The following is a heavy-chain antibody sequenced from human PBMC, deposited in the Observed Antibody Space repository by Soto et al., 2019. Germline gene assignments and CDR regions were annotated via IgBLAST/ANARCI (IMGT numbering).Heavy chain of an antibody. V-gene: IGHV1-69*01. J-gene: IGHJ6*02. CDR3: ARGGVCSGGSCYSKSVYYYGMDV. D-gene: IGHD2-15*01. Sequence: QVPLVQSGAEVKKPGSSVKVSCKASGGTFSSYAISWVRQAPGQGLEWMGGIIPIFGTANYAQKFQGRVTITADESTSTAYMELSSLRSEDTAVYYCARGGVCSGGSCYSKSVYYYGMDVWGQGTTVTVSS. CDR2: IIPIFGTA. CDR1: GGTFSSYA.